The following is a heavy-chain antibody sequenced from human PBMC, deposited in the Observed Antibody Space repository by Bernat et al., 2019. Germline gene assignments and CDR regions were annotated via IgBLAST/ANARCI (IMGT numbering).Heavy chain of an antibody. D-gene: IGHD3-3*01. CDR1: GFTFSSYS. V-gene: IGHV3-48*01. CDR3: ARDYNVSGYYRVAFDI. CDR2: ISSSSSTK. J-gene: IGHJ3*02. Sequence: EVQLVESGGGLVQPGGSLRLSCAASGFTFSSYSMNWVRPAPGKGLEWVSYISSSSSTKYYADSVKGRFTISRDNAKNSLYLQMNSLRAEDTAVYYCARDYNVSGYYRVAFDIWGQGTMVTVSS.